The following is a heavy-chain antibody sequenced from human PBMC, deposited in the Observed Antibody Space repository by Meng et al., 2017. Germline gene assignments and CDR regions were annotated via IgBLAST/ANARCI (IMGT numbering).Heavy chain of an antibody. V-gene: IGHV3-33*01. D-gene: IGHD6-13*01. J-gene: IGHJ1*01. CDR2: IWYDGSNK. CDR1: GFTFSSYG. Sequence: QGRVVESGGGVVQPGRSLRLSCAASGFTFSSYGMHWVRQAPGKGLEWVAVIWYDGSNKYYADSVKGRFTISRDNSKNTLYLQMNSLRAEDTAVYYCAREGAAGPAEYFQHWGQGTLVTVSS. CDR3: AREGAAGPAEYFQH.